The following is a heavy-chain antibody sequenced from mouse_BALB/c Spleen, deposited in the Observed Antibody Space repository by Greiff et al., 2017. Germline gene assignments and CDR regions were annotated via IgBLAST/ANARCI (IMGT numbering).Heavy chain of an antibody. Sequence: EVQLQESGGGLVQPGGSRKLSCAASGFTFSSFGMHWVRQAPEKGLEWVAYISSGSSTIYYADTVKGRFTISRDNPKNTLFLQMTSLRSEDTAMYYCARWGYGSSYYAMDYWGQGTSVTVSS. CDR1: GFTFSSFG. V-gene: IGHV5-17*02. D-gene: IGHD1-1*01. J-gene: IGHJ4*01. CDR3: ARWGYGSSYYAMDY. CDR2: ISSGSSTI.